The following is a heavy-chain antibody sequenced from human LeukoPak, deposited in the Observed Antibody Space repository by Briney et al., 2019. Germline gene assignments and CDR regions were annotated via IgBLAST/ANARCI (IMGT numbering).Heavy chain of an antibody. CDR3: AKSRSTSNNWFEP. CDR2: ISGSGTST. D-gene: IGHD2-2*01. J-gene: IGHJ5*02. V-gene: IGHV3-23*01. Sequence: GRSLILSCAASGFPFSTYAMNWVRQAPGKGLEWVSGISGSGTSTSYADSVKGRFTISRDNSKNTLYLQMNSLRAEDTAVYYCAKSRSTSNNWFEPWGQGTLVTVSS. CDR1: GFPFSTYA.